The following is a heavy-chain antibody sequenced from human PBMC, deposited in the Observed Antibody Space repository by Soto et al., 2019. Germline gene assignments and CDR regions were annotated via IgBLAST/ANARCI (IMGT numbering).Heavy chain of an antibody. J-gene: IGHJ4*02. V-gene: IGHV3-23*01. D-gene: IGHD3-22*01. CDR3: AKYFSGYYYYFDY. Sequence: GGSLRLSCAASGFTFSSYAMSWVRQAPGKGLEWVSAISGSGGSTYYADSVKGRFTISRDNSKNTLYLQMKSLRAEDTAVYYCAKYFSGYYYYFDYWGQGTLVTVSS. CDR2: ISGSGGST. CDR1: GFTFSSYA.